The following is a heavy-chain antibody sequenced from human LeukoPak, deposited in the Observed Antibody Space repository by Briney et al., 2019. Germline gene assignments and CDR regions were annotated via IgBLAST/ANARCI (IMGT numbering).Heavy chain of an antibody. J-gene: IGHJ4*02. CDR1: RFTFSGYW. V-gene: IGHV3-21*01. D-gene: IGHD1-7*01. CDR3: ARDLLGWNYLFDY. CDR2: ISSSSSYI. Sequence: GGSLRLSCAASRFTFSGYWMHWVRQAPGKGLEWVSSISSSSSYIYYADSVKGRFTISRDNAKNSLYLQMNSLRAEDTAVYYCARDLLGWNYLFDYWGQGTLVTVSS.